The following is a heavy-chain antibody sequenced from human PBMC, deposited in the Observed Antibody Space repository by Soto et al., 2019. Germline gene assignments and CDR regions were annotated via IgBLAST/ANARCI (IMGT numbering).Heavy chain of an antibody. CDR1: GFTFSSYA. V-gene: IGHV3-23*01. CDR3: AKDLRPAFLPQSAFDI. J-gene: IGHJ3*02. CDR2: ISGSGGST. Sequence: GGSLRLSCAASGFTFSSYAMSWVRQAPGKGLEWVSAISGSGGSTYYADSVKGRFTISRDNSKNTLYLQMNSLRAEDTAVYYCAKDLRPAFLPQSAFDIWGQGTMVTVSS. D-gene: IGHD2-21*02.